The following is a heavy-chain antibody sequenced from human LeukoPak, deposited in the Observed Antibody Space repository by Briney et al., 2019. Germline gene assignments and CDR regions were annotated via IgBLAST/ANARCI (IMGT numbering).Heavy chain of an antibody. Sequence: ASVKVSCKASGYTFTGYYMHWVRQAPGQGLERMGWINPNSGGTNYAQKFQGRVTMTRDTSISTAYMELSRLRSDDTAVYYCARSGYDYYYYMDVWGKGTTVTVSS. CDR2: INPNSGGT. J-gene: IGHJ6*03. D-gene: IGHD5-12*01. V-gene: IGHV1-2*02. CDR3: ARSGYDYYYYMDV. CDR1: GYTFTGYY.